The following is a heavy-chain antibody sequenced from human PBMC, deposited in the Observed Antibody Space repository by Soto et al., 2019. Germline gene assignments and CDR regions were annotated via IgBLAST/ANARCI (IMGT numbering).Heavy chain of an antibody. CDR3: ARDNLKNVVVVPAAYYYYYMDV. CDR1: GYTFTSYG. CDR2: INAYNGNT. V-gene: IGHV1-18*01. Sequence: ASVKVSCKASGYTFTSYGISWVRQAPGQGLEWMGWINAYNGNTNYVQKLQGRVSMTTDTSTNTAYMELKSLSSDETALYYCARDNLKNVVVVPAAYYYYYMDVWGKGTTVTVSS. J-gene: IGHJ6*03. D-gene: IGHD2-2*01.